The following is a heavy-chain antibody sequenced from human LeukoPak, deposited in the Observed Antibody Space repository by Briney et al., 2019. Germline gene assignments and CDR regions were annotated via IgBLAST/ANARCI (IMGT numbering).Heavy chain of an antibody. Sequence: SETLSLTCTVSGGSISSGTYYWNWIRQPAGKGLEWIGRIYSSGSTYYNPSLKSRVTISVDRSKNQFSLKLSSVTAADTAVYYCAREAESSSSFDYWGQGTLVTVSS. CDR3: AREAESSSSFDY. D-gene: IGHD6-6*01. V-gene: IGHV4-61*02. CDR2: IYSSGST. J-gene: IGHJ4*02. CDR1: GGSISSGTYY.